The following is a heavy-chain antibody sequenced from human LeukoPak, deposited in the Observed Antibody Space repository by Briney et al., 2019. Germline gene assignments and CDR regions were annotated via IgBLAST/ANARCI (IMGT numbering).Heavy chain of an antibody. J-gene: IGHJ4*02. CDR3: ARLGCSSTSCYWPEVHLKVLDY. CDR1: GSSFTSYW. V-gene: IGHV5-51*01. Sequence: GESLQISCQGSGSSFTSYWIGWVRQMPGKGLEWMGIIYPGDSDTRYSPSFQGQVTISADKSTSTAYLQWSSLKASDTAMYYCARLGCSSTSCYWPEVHLKVLDYWGQGTLVTVSS. D-gene: IGHD2-2*01. CDR2: IYPGDSDT.